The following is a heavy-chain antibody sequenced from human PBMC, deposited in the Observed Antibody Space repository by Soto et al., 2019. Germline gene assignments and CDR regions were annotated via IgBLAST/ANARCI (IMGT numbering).Heavy chain of an antibody. J-gene: IGHJ5*02. CDR3: AKGEMATIRNSFDP. CDR1: AFSLTSCS. V-gene: IGHV3-23*01. D-gene: IGHD5-12*01. Sequence: VGSLRLSCVTSAFSLTSCSMSWVRQTPGKGLEWVSALSRSGGATYYADSVKGRFTISRDTSTNTLYLQMSNLRAEDTAIYYCAKGEMATIRNSFDPWGQGTLVTVSS. CDR2: LSRSGGAT.